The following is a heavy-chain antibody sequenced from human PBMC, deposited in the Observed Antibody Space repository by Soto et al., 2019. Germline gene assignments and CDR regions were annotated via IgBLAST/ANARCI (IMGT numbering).Heavy chain of an antibody. J-gene: IGHJ5*02. CDR3: AKGEMATIRNSFDP. CDR1: AFSLTSCS. V-gene: IGHV3-23*01. D-gene: IGHD5-12*01. Sequence: VGSLRLSCVTSAFSLTSCSMSWVRQTPGKGLEWVSALSRSGGATYYADSVKGRFTISRDTSTNTLYLQMSNLRAEDTAIYYCAKGEMATIRNSFDPWGQGTLVTVSS. CDR2: LSRSGGAT.